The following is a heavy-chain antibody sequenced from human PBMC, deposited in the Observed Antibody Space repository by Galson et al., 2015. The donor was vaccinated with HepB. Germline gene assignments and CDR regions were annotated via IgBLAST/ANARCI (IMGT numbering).Heavy chain of an antibody. CDR3: AKEFWQHVFDN. V-gene: IGHV3-23*01. J-gene: IGHJ4*02. CDR2: ISSSGENT. Sequence: SLRLSCAASGFTFSNNAMAWVRQAPGKGLEWVSTISSSGENTYYPDAMKGRFTISRDNSRNTLSLQMNSLRAEDTAVYYCAKEFWQHVFDNWGQGTLVTVSS. D-gene: IGHD6-13*01. CDR1: GFTFSNNA.